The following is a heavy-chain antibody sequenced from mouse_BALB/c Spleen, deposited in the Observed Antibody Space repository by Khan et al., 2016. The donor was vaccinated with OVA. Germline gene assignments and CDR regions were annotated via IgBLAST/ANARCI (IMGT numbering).Heavy chain of an antibody. CDR2: ISPNSDGS. CDR1: GYTFTSYV. J-gene: IGHJ3*01. V-gene: IGHV1S136*01. CDR3: LRSLYYYGSSYEGFAY. D-gene: IGHD1-1*01. Sequence: VQLQQPGPELVKPGASVTMSCKASGYTFTSYVMHWVKQKPGQGLEWIGYISPNSDGSKYNEKFRGKATLTSDKSSSTAYMELSSLTDEDSAVYYCLRSLYYYGSSYEGFAYWGQGTLGTVSA.